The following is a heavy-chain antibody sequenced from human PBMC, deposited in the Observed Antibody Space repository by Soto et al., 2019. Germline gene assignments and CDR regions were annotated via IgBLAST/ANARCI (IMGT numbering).Heavy chain of an antibody. CDR1: GFTFSSYG. D-gene: IGHD3-10*01. V-gene: IGHV3-30*03. Sequence: QVQLVESGGGVVQPGRSLRLSCAASGFTFSSYGMHWVRQAPVKGLEWVAVISYDGSNKYYADSVKGRFTISRDNSKDTLDLPMSSLRAEAIGVYYFAPRFSVFDYWGQGAL. CDR3: APRFSVFDY. J-gene: IGHJ4*02. CDR2: ISYDGSNK.